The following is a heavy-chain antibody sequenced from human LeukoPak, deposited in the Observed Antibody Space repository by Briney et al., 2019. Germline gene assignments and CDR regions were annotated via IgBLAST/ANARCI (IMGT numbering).Heavy chain of an antibody. CDR3: ARDSGYSYGYGLYYYYMDV. CDR1: GGSISSYY. Sequence: SETLSLTCTVSGGSISSYYWSWIRQPPGKGLEWSGYIYYSGSTNYNPSLKSRVTISVDASKNQFSLRLSSVTAADTAVYYCARDSGYSYGYGLYYYYMDVWGKGTTVTVSS. CDR2: IYYSGST. J-gene: IGHJ6*03. D-gene: IGHD5-18*01. V-gene: IGHV4-59*01.